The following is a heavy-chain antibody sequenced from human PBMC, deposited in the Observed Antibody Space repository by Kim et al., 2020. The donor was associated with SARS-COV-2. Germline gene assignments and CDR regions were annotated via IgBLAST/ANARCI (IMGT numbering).Heavy chain of an antibody. CDR1: GGSISSSY. Sequence: SETLSLTCTVAGGSISSSYWGWVRQPAGKGLEWIGRMSRGSPYYNPSLMSRLTMSVDTSDHHFSLTLSSVTAADTAVYYCLRDLNYWGQGTLVIVSS. V-gene: IGHV4-4*07. J-gene: IGHJ4*02. CDR2: MSRGSP. CDR3: LRDLNY.